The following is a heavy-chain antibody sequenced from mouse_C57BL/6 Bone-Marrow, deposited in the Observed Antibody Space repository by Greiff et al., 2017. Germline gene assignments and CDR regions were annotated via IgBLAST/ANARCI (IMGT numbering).Heavy chain of an antibody. V-gene: IGHV5-17*01. CDR2: ISSGSSTI. J-gene: IGHJ4*01. D-gene: IGHD1-1*01. Sequence: EVKLVESGGGLVKPGGSLKLSCAASGFTFSDYGMHWVRQAPEKGLEWVAYISSGSSTIYYADTVKGRFTISRDNAKTTLFLQMASLRSENTAMYYCARTSVVGDAMDYWGQGTSVTVSS. CDR1: GFTFSDYG. CDR3: ARTSVVGDAMDY.